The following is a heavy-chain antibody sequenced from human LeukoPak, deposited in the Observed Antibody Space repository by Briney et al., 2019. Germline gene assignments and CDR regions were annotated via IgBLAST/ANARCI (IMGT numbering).Heavy chain of an antibody. CDR3: ARHAYNTGWADDY. Sequence: GGSLRLSCATSGFSLSNHCMNWVRQAPGKGLEWVSYITNSGTVYYADSVKGRFTISRDDAKSSLYLQMSTLRDEDTAIYYCARHAYNTGWADDYWGQGTLVTVSS. J-gene: IGHJ4*02. D-gene: IGHD6-19*01. V-gene: IGHV3-69-1*01. CDR2: ITNSGTV. CDR1: GFSLSNHC.